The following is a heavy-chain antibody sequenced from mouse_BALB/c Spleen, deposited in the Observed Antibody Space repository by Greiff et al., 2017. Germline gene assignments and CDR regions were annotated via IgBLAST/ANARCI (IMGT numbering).Heavy chain of an antibody. CDR1: GYAFSSYW. V-gene: IGHV1-80*01. CDR3: ERSENYGSSNEGYYFDY. J-gene: IGHJ2*01. D-gene: IGHD1-1*01. Sequence: QVQLKESGAELVRPGSSVKISCKASGYAFSSYWMNWVKQRPGQGLEWIGQIYPGDGDTNYNGKFKGKATLTADKSSSTAYMQLSSLTSEDSAVYFCERSENYGSSNEGYYFDYWGQGTTLTVSS. CDR2: IYPGDGDT.